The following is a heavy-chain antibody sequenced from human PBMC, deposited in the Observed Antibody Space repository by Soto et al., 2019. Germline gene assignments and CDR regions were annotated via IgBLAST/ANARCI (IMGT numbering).Heavy chain of an antibody. CDR2: INAGNGNT. CDR3: AMVVVASPGFDY. D-gene: IGHD2-15*01. Sequence: GASVKVSCKTSGYILSTDGMHWVRQAPGQSLEWMGWINAGNGNTKYAQKFQGRVTITRDTSASTAYMELSSLRSEDTAVYYCAMVVVASPGFDYWGQGTLVTVSS. V-gene: IGHV1-3*01. J-gene: IGHJ4*02. CDR1: GYILSTDG.